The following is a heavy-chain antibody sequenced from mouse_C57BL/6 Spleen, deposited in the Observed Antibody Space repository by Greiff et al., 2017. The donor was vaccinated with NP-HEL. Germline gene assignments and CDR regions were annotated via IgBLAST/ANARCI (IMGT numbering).Heavy chain of an antibody. CDR2: IYWDDDK. Sequence: QVTLNVSGPGILQSSQTLSLTCSFSGFSLSTSGLGVSWIRQPSGKGLEWLALIYWDDDKRSNPSLKSRLTISKDTSRNQVFLKITSVDTADTATYYCARSLDGNYGDWYFDVWGTGTTVTVSS. V-gene: IGHV8-12*01. D-gene: IGHD2-1*01. CDR3: ARSLDGNYGDWYFDV. CDR1: GFSLSTSGLG. J-gene: IGHJ1*03.